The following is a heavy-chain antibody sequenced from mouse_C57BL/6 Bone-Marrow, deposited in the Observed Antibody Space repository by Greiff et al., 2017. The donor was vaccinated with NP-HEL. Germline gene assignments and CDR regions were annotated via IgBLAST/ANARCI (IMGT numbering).Heavy chain of an antibody. D-gene: IGHD1-1*01. CDR2: ISSGSSTI. V-gene: IGHV5-17*01. Sequence: EVNVVESGGGLVKPGGSLKLSCAASGFTFSDYGMHWVRQAPGKGLEWVAYISSGSSTIYYADTVKGRFTISSDNAKNTQFQSMTNLRSEDTAMYYSARPRYDGGSSWFAYWGKGTLVTVAA. J-gene: IGHJ3*01. CDR1: GFTFSDYG. CDR3: ARPRYDGGSSWFAY.